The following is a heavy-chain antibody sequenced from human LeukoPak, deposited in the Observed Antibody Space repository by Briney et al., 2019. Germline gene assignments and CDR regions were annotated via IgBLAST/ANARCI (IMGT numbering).Heavy chain of an antibody. J-gene: IGHJ4*02. CDR3: ARGINYDLLTGYSEGFDF. D-gene: IGHD3-9*01. V-gene: IGHV1-18*01. Sequence: ASVKVSCKASGYSFTSYGITWVRRAPGQGLEWVGWITTYNGKTNYAQNFQTRVTMTTDTSTNTAYMELRSLRSDDTAVYYCARGINYDLLTGYSEGFDFWGQGTPVTVSS. CDR2: ITTYNGKT. CDR1: GYSFTSYG.